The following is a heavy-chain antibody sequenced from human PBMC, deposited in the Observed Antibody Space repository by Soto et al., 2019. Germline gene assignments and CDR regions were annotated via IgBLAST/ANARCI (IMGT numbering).Heavy chain of an antibody. CDR1: GGYISSSSYY. CDR2: IYYSGST. D-gene: IGHD6-13*01. J-gene: IGHJ4*02. V-gene: IGHV4-39*01. Sequence: SETLSLTCTVSGGYISSSSYYWGWIRQPPGKGLEWIGSIYYSGSTYYNPSLKSRVTISVDTSKNQFSLKLISMTAADTAVYYCARRGERSSSLFDYWGQGTLVTVSS. CDR3: ARRGERSSSLFDY.